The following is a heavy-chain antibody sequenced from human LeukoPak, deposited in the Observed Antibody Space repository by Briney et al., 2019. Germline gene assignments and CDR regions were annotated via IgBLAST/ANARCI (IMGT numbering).Heavy chain of an antibody. CDR2: MNPNVGGA. D-gene: IGHD3-10*02. CDR1: GHTFTGYY. Sequence: AAVKVSCKASGHTFTGYYVYWVGQAPGQGLGWMGWMNPNVGGANFPQKFQGRVTVTSDPAISAAYIELRRLRSDDTAVYYCARGVFGESLESWGQGTLVTVSS. V-gene: IGHV1-2*02. J-gene: IGHJ4*02. CDR3: ARGVFGESLES.